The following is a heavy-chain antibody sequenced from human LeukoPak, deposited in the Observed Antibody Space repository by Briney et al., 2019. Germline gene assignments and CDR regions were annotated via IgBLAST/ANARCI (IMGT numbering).Heavy chain of an antibody. CDR2: IYYSGPT. J-gene: IGHJ4*02. CDR1: GGSISSSSYY. D-gene: IGHD2-15*01. Sequence: SETLSLTCTVSGGSISSSSYYLTWIRQPPGKGLEWIGNIYYSGPTYYNPSLKSRVTISVDTSKNQFSLKLSSVTAADTAVYYCASSPVDSGVVVGRSPYFDSWGQGTLVTVSS. CDR3: ASSPVDSGVVVGRSPYFDS. V-gene: IGHV4-39*01.